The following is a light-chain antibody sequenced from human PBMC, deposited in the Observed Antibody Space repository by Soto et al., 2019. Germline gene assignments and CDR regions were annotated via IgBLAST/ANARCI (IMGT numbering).Light chain of an antibody. J-gene: IGKJ3*01. V-gene: IGKV1-8*01. CDR1: QGISSY. Sequence: AIRMTQSPSSFSAAAGDRVTITCRASQGISSYLTWYQQKPGKAPKLLIYAASTLQSGVPSRFSGSGSGTDFTLTISCLQSVDFATYYCQQYYSYPRFTFGPGTKVDIK. CDR2: AAS. CDR3: QQYYSYPRFT.